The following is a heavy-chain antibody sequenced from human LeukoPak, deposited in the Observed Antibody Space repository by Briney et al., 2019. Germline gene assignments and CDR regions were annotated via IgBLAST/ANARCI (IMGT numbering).Heavy chain of an antibody. V-gene: IGHV3-23*01. Sequence: GGSLRLSCVASGFTFRDSAMSWVRQAPGKGLEWVSLISFSGDNTYYTDSVKGRFTISRDNAKSSLYLQMSSLRDEDTAVYYCARARGYNHGPQDYYFDYWGQGTLVTVSS. J-gene: IGHJ4*02. CDR2: ISFSGDNT. CDR3: ARARGYNHGPQDYYFDY. CDR1: GFTFRDSA. D-gene: IGHD5-18*01.